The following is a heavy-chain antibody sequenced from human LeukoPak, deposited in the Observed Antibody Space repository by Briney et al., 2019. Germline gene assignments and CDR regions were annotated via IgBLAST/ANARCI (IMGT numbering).Heavy chain of an antibody. CDR2: IHYSGNT. CDR1: GFNFGSYD. J-gene: IGHJ4*02. CDR3: ARLGAGPTYYDFWSGYSSFYFDY. D-gene: IGHD3-3*01. Sequence: PGGSLRLSCAASGFNFGSYDMNWVRQPPGKGLEWIGGIHYSGNTYYNPSLKSRVTISVDTSKNQFSLKLSSVTAADTAVYYCARLGAGPTYYDFWSGYSSFYFDYWGQGTLSPSPQ. V-gene: IGHV4-39*01.